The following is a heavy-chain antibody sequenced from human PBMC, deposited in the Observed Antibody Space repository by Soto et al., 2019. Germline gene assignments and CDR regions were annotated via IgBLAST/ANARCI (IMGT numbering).Heavy chain of an antibody. CDR1: GFTFSSYG. D-gene: IGHD3-9*01. V-gene: IGHV3-30*03. CDR3: TTNFVFETSYGMDV. Sequence: GGSLRLSCAASGFTFSSYGMHWVRQAPGKGLEWVAVISYDGSNKYYADSVKGRFTISRDNSKNTLYLQMNSLRAEDTAVYYCTTNFVFETSYGMDVWGQGTTVTVSS. CDR2: ISYDGSNK. J-gene: IGHJ6*02.